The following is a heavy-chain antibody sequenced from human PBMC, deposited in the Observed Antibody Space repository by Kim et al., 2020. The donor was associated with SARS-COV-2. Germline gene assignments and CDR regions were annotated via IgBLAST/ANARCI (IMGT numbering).Heavy chain of an antibody. D-gene: IGHD3-22*01. Sequence: GGSLRLSCAASGFTFSSYSMNWVRQAPGKGLEWVSYISSSSSTIYYADSVKGRFTISRDNAKNSLYLQMNSLRDEDTAVYYCAREMDRRIMIVGVSRGMDVWGQGTTVTVSS. V-gene: IGHV3-48*02. CDR2: ISSSSSTI. CDR1: GFTFSSYS. J-gene: IGHJ6*02. CDR3: AREMDRRIMIVGVSRGMDV.